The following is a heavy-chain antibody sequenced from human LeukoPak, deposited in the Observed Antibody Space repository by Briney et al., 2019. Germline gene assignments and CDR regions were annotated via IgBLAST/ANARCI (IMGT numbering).Heavy chain of an antibody. V-gene: IGHV4-30-2*01. CDR1: GGSISSGGYS. CDR3: ARCSYYYDDWYYFDY. Sequence: SQTLSLTCAVSGGSISSGGYSWSWIRQPPGKGLEWIGYIYRSGSTYYNPSLKSRVTISVDRSKNQFSLKLSSVTAADTAVYYCARCSYYYDDWYYFDYWGQGTLVTVSS. D-gene: IGHD3-22*01. CDR2: IYRSGST. J-gene: IGHJ4*02.